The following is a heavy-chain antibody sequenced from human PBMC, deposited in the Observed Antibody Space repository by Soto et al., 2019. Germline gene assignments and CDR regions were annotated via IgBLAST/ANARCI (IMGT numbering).Heavy chain of an antibody. V-gene: IGHV1-2*04. CDR2: INPNSGGT. CDR1: GYTFTGYY. D-gene: IGHD2-15*01. CDR3: ARDWMIGYCSGGSCYGMDV. Sequence: GASVKVSCKASGYTFTGYYMHWVRQAPGQGLEWMGWINPNSGGTNYAQKFQGWVTMTRDTSISTAYMELSRLRSDDTAVYYCARDWMIGYCSGGSCYGMDVWGQGTTVTVS. J-gene: IGHJ6*02.